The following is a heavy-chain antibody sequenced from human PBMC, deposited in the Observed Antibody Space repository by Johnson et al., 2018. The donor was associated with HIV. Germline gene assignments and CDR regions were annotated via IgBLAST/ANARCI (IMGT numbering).Heavy chain of an antibody. Sequence: VQLVESGGGVVQPGRSLRLSCAASGFTFSSYAMHWVRQAPGKGLEWVAVISYDGSNKYYADSVKGRFTISRDNSKNTLYLQMNSLRAEDTAVYYCAKDGGGYGDYAYDAFDIWGQGTMVTVSS. CDR2: ISYDGSNK. V-gene: IGHV3-30*04. CDR1: GFTFSSYA. CDR3: AKDGGGYGDYAYDAFDI. J-gene: IGHJ3*02. D-gene: IGHD4-17*01.